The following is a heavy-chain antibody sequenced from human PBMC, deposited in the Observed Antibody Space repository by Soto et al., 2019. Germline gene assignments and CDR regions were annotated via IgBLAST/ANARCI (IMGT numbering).Heavy chain of an antibody. D-gene: IGHD6-13*01. CDR2: INAGNGNT. J-gene: IGHJ6*02. CDR1: GYTFTSYA. CDR3: ARGAAVSGMDV. V-gene: IGHV1-3*01. Sequence: GASVKVSCKASGYTFTSYAMHWARQAPGQRLEWMGWINAGNGNTKYSQKFQGRVTITRDTSATTAYMELSSLRSEDTAVYYCARGAAVSGMDVWGQGTTVTVSS.